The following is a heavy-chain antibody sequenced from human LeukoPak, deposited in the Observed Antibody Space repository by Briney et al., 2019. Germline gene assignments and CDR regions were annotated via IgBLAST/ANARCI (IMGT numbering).Heavy chain of an antibody. J-gene: IGHJ6*02. Sequence: GSTYYADSVKGRFTISRDNSKNTLYLQMNSLRAEDTAVYYCAKDVAAAGPQDYYYYYGMDVWGQGTTVTVSS. CDR3: AKDVAAAGPQDYYYYYGMDV. CDR2: GST. V-gene: IGHV3-23*01. D-gene: IGHD6-13*01.